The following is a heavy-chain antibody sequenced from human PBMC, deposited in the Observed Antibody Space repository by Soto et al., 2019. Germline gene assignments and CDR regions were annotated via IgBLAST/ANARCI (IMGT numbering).Heavy chain of an antibody. CDR3: ARQVLWSRYFDY. CDR1: GFIFSNYV. Sequence: PGGSLRLSCAASGFIFSNYVMYWVRQAPGKGLEWVSFMSYDGTTKYYADSVKGRFTISRDNSKNTLYLQMNSLRPEDTAVYYCARQVLWSRYFDYWGQGTLDTVSS. CDR2: MSYDGTTK. V-gene: IGHV3-30-3*01. D-gene: IGHD2-15*01. J-gene: IGHJ4*02.